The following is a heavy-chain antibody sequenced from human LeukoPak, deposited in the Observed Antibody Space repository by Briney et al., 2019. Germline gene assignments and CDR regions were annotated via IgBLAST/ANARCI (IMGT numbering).Heavy chain of an antibody. CDR2: INSDGSST. CDR1: RFTFSSFW. CDR3: VRHAYRTSSPAFDY. Sequence: GGSLRLSCADSRFTFSSFWMHSVRQAPGKGLVWVSHINSDGSSTTYANSVKGRLTISRDNAKNTLYLQMNSLRAEDTAVYYCVRHAYRTSSPAFDYWGQGTLVTVSS. D-gene: IGHD6-6*01. J-gene: IGHJ4*02. V-gene: IGHV3-74*01.